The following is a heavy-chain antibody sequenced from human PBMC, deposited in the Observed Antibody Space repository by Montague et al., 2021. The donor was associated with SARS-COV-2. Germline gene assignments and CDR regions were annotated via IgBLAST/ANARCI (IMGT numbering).Heavy chain of an antibody. CDR2: IYHSGST. CDR3: ARVGGNEYRFFDY. Sequence: SETLSLTCAVSGGSISSSNWWSWVRQPPGKGLEWIGEIYHSGSTNYNPSLKSRVTISVDTSKNQFSLNLSSVTAADTAVYYCARVGGNEYRFFDYWGQGSLVTVSS. J-gene: IGHJ4*02. V-gene: IGHV4-4*02. D-gene: IGHD1-1*01. CDR1: GGSISSSNW.